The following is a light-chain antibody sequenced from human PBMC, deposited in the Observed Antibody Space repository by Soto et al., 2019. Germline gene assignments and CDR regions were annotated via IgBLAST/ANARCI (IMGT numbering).Light chain of an antibody. J-gene: IGLJ1*01. CDR2: DVS. CDR1: SSDVGAYNY. CDR3: SSYTSANTYV. V-gene: IGLV2-14*01. Sequence: QSVMTQPASVSGSPGHSITSSCTGTSSDVGAYNYDSWYQQYPGEAPKVIIYDVSHRPAGVSNRFSGSKSGNTASLTISGLQTQDEDAYYCSSYTSANTYVFGTGTKVTVL.